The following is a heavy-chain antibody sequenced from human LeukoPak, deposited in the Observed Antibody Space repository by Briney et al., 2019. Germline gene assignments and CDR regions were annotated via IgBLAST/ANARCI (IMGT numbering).Heavy chain of an antibody. CDR2: IYQSGDT. J-gene: IGHJ3*02. CDR3: TRGGDGFHI. V-gene: IGHV4-38-2*02. CDR1: GDSICSGYY. Sequence: SETLSLTCTVSGDSICSGYYWDWIRPPPGKGLEWIGSIYQSGDTFYKPSLKSRATVSVDTTNNQLSLKLSSVTAADTAVYYCTRGGDGFHIWGQGTMVIVSS.